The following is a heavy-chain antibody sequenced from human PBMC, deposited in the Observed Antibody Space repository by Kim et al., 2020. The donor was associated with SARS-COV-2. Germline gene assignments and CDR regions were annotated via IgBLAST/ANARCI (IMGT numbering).Heavy chain of an antibody. V-gene: IGHV3-74*01. D-gene: IGHD5-12*01. Sequence: GGSLRLSCAASGFTFSSYWMHWVRQAPGKGLVWVSRINSDGSSTSYADSVKGRFTISRDNAKNTLYLQMNSLRAEDTAVYYCARKGVEMATISDAFDIWGQGTMVTVSS. CDR1: GFTFSSYW. CDR3: ARKGVEMATISDAFDI. J-gene: IGHJ3*02. CDR2: INSDGSST.